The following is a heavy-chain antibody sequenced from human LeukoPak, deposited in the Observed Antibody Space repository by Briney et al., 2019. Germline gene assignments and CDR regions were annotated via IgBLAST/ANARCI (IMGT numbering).Heavy chain of an antibody. D-gene: IGHD5-12*01. Sequence: SETLSLTCTVSGGSISSYYWSWIRQPPGKGLEWIGYIYYSGSTNYNPSLKSRVTISVDTSKNQFSLKLSSVTAADTAVYYCARGYRTFDYWGQGTLVIVSS. V-gene: IGHV4-59*01. J-gene: IGHJ4*02. CDR3: ARGYRTFDY. CDR2: IYYSGST. CDR1: GGSISSYY.